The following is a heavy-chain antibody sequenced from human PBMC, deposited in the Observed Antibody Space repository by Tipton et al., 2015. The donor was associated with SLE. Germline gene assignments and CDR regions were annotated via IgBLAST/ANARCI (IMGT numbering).Heavy chain of an antibody. D-gene: IGHD1-26*01. CDR1: GGSISSHH. CDR2: IYYSGST. Sequence: TLSLTCTVSGGSISSHHWSWIRQPPGKGLEWIGYIYYSGSTNYNPSLKSRVTISVDTSKNQFSLKLSSVTAADTAVYYCARDRWEPGIDPWGQGTLVTVSS. CDR3: ARDRWEPGIDP. J-gene: IGHJ5*02. V-gene: IGHV4-59*11.